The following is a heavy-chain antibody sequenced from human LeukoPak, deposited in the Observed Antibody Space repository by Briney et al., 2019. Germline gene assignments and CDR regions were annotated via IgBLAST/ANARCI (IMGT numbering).Heavy chain of an antibody. V-gene: IGHV1-2*02. CDR3: ARANFLYCSSTTCLFDY. CDR2: INPNDGDT. Sequence: GASVKVSCKASGYTFTDYYMHWVRQAPGRGFEWMGWINPNDGDTNYAQNFQGRVTMTRDTSISTAHMEVSRLRSDDTAVYYCARANFLYCSSTTCLFDYWGQGTLVTVSS. D-gene: IGHD2-2*01. CDR1: GYTFTDYY. J-gene: IGHJ4*02.